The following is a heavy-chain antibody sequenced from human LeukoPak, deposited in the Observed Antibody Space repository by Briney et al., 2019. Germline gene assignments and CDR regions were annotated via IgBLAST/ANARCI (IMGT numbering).Heavy chain of an antibody. Sequence: ASVKVSCKASGGTFSSYAISWVRQAPGQGLEWMGGIIPIFGTANYAQKFQGRVTITADESTTTAYMELSSLRSEDTAVYYCARVTHTELSTWFDPWDQGALVTVSS. CDR1: GGTFSSYA. CDR3: ARVTHTELSTWFDP. CDR2: IIPIFGTA. V-gene: IGHV1-69*13. J-gene: IGHJ5*02. D-gene: IGHD5-18*01.